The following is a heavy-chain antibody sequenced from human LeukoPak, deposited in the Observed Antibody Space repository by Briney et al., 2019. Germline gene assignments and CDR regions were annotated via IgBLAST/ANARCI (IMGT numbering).Heavy chain of an antibody. CDR2: TSASGDST. J-gene: IGHJ4*02. D-gene: IGHD6-6*01. Sequence: GGSLRLSCAASGFTLSSRAMAWVRQAPGKGLEWVSGTSASGDSTYYADSVKGRFTVSRDNAKNTLYLQVNNLRAEDTAVYYCARGPNSNWSGLDFWGQGTLLTVSS. V-gene: IGHV3-23*01. CDR3: ARGPNSNWSGLDF. CDR1: GFTLSSRA.